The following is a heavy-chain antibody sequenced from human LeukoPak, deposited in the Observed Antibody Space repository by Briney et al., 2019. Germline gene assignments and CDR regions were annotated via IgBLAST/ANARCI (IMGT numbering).Heavy chain of an antibody. Sequence: GGSLRLSCAASGFTFDDYAMHWVRQAPGKGVEWVSLISGDGGSTYYADSVKGRFTISTDNIKTSLYLQMNSLRTEDTALYYCAKDMFSGSAGVCDYWGQGTLVTVSS. D-gene: IGHD3-10*01. J-gene: IGHJ4*02. CDR1: GFTFDDYA. CDR2: ISGDGGST. V-gene: IGHV3-43*02. CDR3: AKDMFSGSAGVCDY.